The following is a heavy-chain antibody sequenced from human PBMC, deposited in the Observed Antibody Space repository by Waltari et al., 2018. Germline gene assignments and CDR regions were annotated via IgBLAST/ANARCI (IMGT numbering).Heavy chain of an antibody. CDR3: TRGGNYDFWSHSPFVDP. Sequence: QVQLQQWGAGLLKPSETLSLTCSVSGASFSSYYWGWVRHVPGKGLEWIGQIRHPGNPNYNPSIQSRVAISIDTSRNQFSLRVFSVTAADTGLYFCTRGGNYDFWSHSPFVDPWGQGTQVSVSS. CDR2: IRHPGNP. J-gene: IGHJ5*02. V-gene: IGHV4-34*01. D-gene: IGHD3-3*01. CDR1: GASFSSYY.